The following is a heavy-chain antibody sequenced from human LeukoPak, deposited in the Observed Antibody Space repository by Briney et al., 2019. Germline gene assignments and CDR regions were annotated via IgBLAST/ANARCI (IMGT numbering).Heavy chain of an antibody. CDR3: AKGGGAARLYYFDY. Sequence: GGSLRLSCAASGFTFSSYGMHWVRQAPGKGLEWVAVISYDGSNKCYADSVKGRFTISRDNSKNTLYLQMNSLRAEDTAVYYCAKGGGAARLYYFDYWGQGTLVTVSS. CDR1: GFTFSSYG. D-gene: IGHD6-6*01. CDR2: ISYDGSNK. J-gene: IGHJ4*02. V-gene: IGHV3-30*18.